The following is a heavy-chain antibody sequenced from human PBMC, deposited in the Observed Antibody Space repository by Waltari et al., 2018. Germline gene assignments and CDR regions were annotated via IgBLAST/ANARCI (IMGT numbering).Heavy chain of an antibody. V-gene: IGHV3-53*01. D-gene: IGHD2-15*01. Sequence: EVQVVESGGGLIQPGGSLRLSCAASGFTVSSNYLSWVRQAPGKGLEWVSVIYSSGNTYFADSVKGRFTISRDNSKNTLYLQMNSLRAEDAAVYYCARGYCSGGSCYLGDYWGQGTLVTVSS. CDR3: ARGYCSGGSCYLGDY. J-gene: IGHJ4*02. CDR1: GFTVSSNY. CDR2: IYSSGNT.